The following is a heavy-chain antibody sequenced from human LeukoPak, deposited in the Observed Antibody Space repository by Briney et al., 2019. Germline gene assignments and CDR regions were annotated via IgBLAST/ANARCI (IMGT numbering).Heavy chain of an antibody. Sequence: PSETLSLTCTVSGGSISSYYWSWIRQPPGKGLEWTGYIYYSGSTNYNPSLKSRVTISVDTSKNQFSLKLSSVTAADTAVYYCARAYSSGWTNYYYYYGMDVWGQGTTVTVSS. V-gene: IGHV4-59*01. CDR2: IYYSGST. CDR3: ARAYSSGWTNYYYYYGMDV. D-gene: IGHD6-19*01. J-gene: IGHJ6*02. CDR1: GGSISSYY.